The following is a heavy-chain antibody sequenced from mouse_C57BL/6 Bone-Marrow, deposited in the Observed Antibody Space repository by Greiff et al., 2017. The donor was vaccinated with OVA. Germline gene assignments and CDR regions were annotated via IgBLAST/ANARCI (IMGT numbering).Heavy chain of an antibody. V-gene: IGHV3-5*01. CDR1: GISITTGNYR. CDR3: ARAYGSSYWYFDV. J-gene: IGHJ1*03. D-gene: IGHD1-1*01. Sequence: EVKLQESGPGLVKPSQTVFLTCTVTGISITTGNYRWSWIRPFPVNKLEWIGYIYYSGTITYNPSLTSRTTITRDTPKNQFFLEMNSLTAEDTATYYCARAYGSSYWYFDVWGTGTTVTVSS. CDR2: IYYSGTI.